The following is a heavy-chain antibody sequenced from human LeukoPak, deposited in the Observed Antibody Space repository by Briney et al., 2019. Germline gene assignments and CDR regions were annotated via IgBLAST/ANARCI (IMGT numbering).Heavy chain of an antibody. CDR3: ARGLSSGWSRNWFAP. D-gene: IGHD6-19*01. CDR1: GYTFTSYG. Sequence: ASVKVSCKASGYTFTSYGISWVRQAPGQGLEWMGWISAYNGNTNYAQKPQGRVTMTTDTSTRTDYMELRSLRPDDTAVYYCARGLSSGWSRNWFAPWGQGTLVTVSS. J-gene: IGHJ5*02. V-gene: IGHV1-18*04. CDR2: ISAYNGNT.